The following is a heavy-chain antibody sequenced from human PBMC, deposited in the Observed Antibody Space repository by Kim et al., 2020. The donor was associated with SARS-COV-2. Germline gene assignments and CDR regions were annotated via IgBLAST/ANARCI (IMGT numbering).Heavy chain of an antibody. CDR2: IYYTGST. Sequence: SETLSLTCSVSGASISSSYWSWIRQPPGQGLEWIGYIYYTGSTNYNPSLKSRVSISVDMSRNQFSLKLNSVTAADTAVYYCAREGSPYSMVLGGFDPWGQGTPVTVSS. D-gene: IGHD3-16*01. CDR3: AREGSPYSMVLGGFDP. V-gene: IGHV4-59*01. J-gene: IGHJ5*02. CDR1: GASISSSY.